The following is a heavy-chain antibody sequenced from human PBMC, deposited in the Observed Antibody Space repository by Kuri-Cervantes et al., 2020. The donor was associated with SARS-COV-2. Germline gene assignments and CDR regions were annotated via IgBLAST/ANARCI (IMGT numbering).Heavy chain of an antibody. D-gene: IGHD2-15*01. CDR2: ISSSTTYT. CDR3: ARGGLCSGGSCYHYSYYMDV. Sequence: LSLTCTVSNGSISSYYWSWIRQAPGKGLEWVSYISSSTTYTNHADSVKGRFTISRDNAKNSLYLHMDSLRAEDSAVYSCARGGLCSGGSCYHYSYYMDVWGKGTTVTVSS. V-gene: IGHV3-11*06. J-gene: IGHJ6*03. CDR1: NGSISSYY.